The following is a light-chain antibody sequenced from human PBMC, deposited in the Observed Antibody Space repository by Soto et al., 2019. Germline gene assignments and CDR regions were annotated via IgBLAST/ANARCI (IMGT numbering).Light chain of an antibody. CDR2: DVT. V-gene: IGLV2-14*01. Sequence: QSALTQPASVSGSPGQSITISCTGTSSDVGAYDFVSWYQHSPGKAPKLVTFDVTHRPPGISDRFSGSKSANTASLTISGLQAADEAFYYCSSYTTRSTLVVGGGTKVTV. J-gene: IGLJ6*01. CDR3: SSYTTRSTLV. CDR1: SSDVGAYDF.